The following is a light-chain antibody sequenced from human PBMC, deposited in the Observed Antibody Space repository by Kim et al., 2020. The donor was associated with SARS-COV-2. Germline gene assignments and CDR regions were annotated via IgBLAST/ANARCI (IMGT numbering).Light chain of an antibody. V-gene: IGLV2-14*03. CDR3: ISYTTSNTLV. Sequence: GHSITISGTGTSDDVGGYNYVSWYQQHPSKAPRLLIYDVTTRPSGVSNRFSGSKSGNTASLTISGLQAEDEANYYCISYTTSNTLVFGGGTQLTVL. CDR2: DVT. CDR1: SDDVGGYNY. J-gene: IGLJ2*01.